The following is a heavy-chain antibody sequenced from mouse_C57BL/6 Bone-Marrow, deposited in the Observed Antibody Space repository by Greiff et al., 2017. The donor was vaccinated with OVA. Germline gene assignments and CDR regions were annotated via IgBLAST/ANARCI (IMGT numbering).Heavy chain of an antibody. V-gene: IGHV2-2*01. CDR3: ARNEGTRVWFAY. CDR2: IWSGGST. Sequence: VMLVESGPGLVQPSQRLSITCTVSGFSLTSYGVHWVRQSPGKGLEWLGVIWSGGSTDYNAAFISRLSISKDNSKSQVFFKMNSLQADDTAIYYCARNEGTRVWFAYWGQGTLVTVSA. J-gene: IGHJ3*01. D-gene: IGHD2-14*01. CDR1: GFSLTSYG.